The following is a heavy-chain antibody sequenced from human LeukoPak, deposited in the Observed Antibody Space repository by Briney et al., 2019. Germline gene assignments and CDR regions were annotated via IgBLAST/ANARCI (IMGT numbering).Heavy chain of an antibody. D-gene: IGHD2-21*02. CDR3: ARANFEEHIVVVTATIPRGFDP. CDR2: IITIFGTA. CDR1: GGTFTSYA. V-gene: IGHV1-69*06. J-gene: IGHJ5*02. Sequence: GASVKVSCKGSGGTFTSYAISWVRQAPGQGLEWMGGIITIFGTANYAHKFPGRVTITADKSTSTAYMELSSLRSEDTAVYYCARANFEEHIVVVTATIPRGFDPWGQGTLVTVSS.